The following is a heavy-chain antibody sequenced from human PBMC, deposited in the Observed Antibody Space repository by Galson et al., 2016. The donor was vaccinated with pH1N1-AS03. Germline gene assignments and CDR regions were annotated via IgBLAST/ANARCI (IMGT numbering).Heavy chain of an antibody. D-gene: IGHD7-27*01. J-gene: IGHJ3*01. CDR2: MYPEDSDI. V-gene: IGHV5-51*03. CDR1: GYHFMSYW. CDR3: ARPSPLGIPGRKGLYAFDF. Sequence: SGAEVKKPGESLRISCKVYGYHFMSYWIGWVRQMPGKGLEWLGIMYPEDSDIRYSPSLRGQVTISADKSISTAYLQWTSLEASDSAIYFCARPSPLGIPGRKGLYAFDFWGQGTKVTVS.